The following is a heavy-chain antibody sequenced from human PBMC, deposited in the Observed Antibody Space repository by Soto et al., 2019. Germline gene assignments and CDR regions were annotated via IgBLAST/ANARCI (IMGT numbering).Heavy chain of an antibody. Sequence: PGGSLRLSCAASGFTFSGYAMGWVRQGPGKGLEWVAVVSIGGSTHYADSVRGRFTISRDNSKNTLSLQMNSLTAEDTAVHFCAKRRGAGGHFDYWGQGALVTVSS. CDR3: AKRRGAGGHFDY. CDR1: GFTFSGYA. D-gene: IGHD2-15*01. V-gene: IGHV3-23*01. J-gene: IGHJ4*02. CDR2: VSIGGST.